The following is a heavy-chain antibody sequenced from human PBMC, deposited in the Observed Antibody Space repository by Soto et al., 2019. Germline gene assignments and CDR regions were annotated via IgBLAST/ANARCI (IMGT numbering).Heavy chain of an antibody. CDR1: GYTFTGYA. J-gene: IGHJ4*02. V-gene: IGHV1-3*01. CDR2: INAGNGNT. Sequence: ASVKVSCKASGYTFTGYAMHWVRQAPGQRLEWMGWINAGNGNTKYSQKFQGRVTITRDTSASTAYMELSSLRSEDTAVYYCARDGPYYGDSEVFAYWGQGTLVTVSS. CDR3: ARDGPYYGDSEVFAY. D-gene: IGHD4-17*01.